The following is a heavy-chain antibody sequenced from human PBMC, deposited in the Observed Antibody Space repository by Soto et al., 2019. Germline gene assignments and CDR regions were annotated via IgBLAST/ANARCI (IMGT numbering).Heavy chain of an antibody. CDR1: GCSISSYY. J-gene: IGHJ4*02. Sequence: QVQLQESGPGLVNPSETLSLPCTVSGCSISSYYLSWIRQPAGEGLELLGRIYTSGSTNYNPSLKSRVTMSVDTSKNQFSLKLSSVNAADTAVYYCARVMEQLALDYWGQGTLVTVSA. D-gene: IGHD6-6*01. V-gene: IGHV4-4*07. CDR2: IYTSGST. CDR3: ARVMEQLALDY.